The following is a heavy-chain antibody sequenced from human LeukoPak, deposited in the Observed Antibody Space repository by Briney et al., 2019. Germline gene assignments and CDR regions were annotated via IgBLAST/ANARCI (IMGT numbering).Heavy chain of an antibody. CDR3: ARGRVPYYDFWSGYQDYYYMDV. J-gene: IGHJ6*03. V-gene: IGHV1-46*01. Sequence: ASVKVSCKASGYTLTSYYMHWVRPAPGQGLEGMGIINPSGGSTSYAQKFQGRVTMTRDMCTSTVYMELSSLRSEDTAVYYCARGRVPYYDFWSGYQDYYYMDVWGKGTTVTVSS. CDR1: GYTLTSYY. CDR2: INPSGGST. D-gene: IGHD3-3*01.